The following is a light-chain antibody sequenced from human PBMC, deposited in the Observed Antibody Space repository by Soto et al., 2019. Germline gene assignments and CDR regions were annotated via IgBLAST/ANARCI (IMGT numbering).Light chain of an antibody. J-gene: IGKJ3*01. CDR2: DAA. Sequence: GERATLSCGARQSVRVNLAWYQHKPVQAPRLLIYDAASGATGIPASFSGSGSGTYFTLTIISLEPEDFAAYYCQQHSNRHTSAFGPGTQVDIK. CDR3: QQHSNRHTSA. CDR1: QSVRVN. V-gene: IGKV3-11*01.